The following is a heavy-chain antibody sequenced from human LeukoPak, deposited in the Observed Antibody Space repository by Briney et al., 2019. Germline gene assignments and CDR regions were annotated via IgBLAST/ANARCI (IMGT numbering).Heavy chain of an antibody. CDR3: AKAAYCGGDCYLD. CDR1: GITLSNYG. D-gene: IGHD2-21*02. V-gene: IGHV3-23*01. CDR2: ISGSGGST. J-gene: IGHJ4*02. Sequence: GGSLRLSCAVSGITLSNYGMSWVRQAPGKGLEWVSAISGSGGSTYYADSVKGRFTISRDNSKNTLYLQMNSLRAEDTAVYYCAKAAYCGGDCYLDWGQGTLVTVSS.